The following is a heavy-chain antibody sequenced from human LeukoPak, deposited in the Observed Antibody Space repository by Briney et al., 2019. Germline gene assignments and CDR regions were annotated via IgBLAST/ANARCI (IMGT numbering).Heavy chain of an antibody. D-gene: IGHD3-16*01. Sequence: GGSLRLSCAASGFTVSSNEMSWVRQAPGKGLEWVSSISGGSTYYADSRKGRFTTSRDNSKNTLHLQMNSLRAEDTAVYYCAKWGPGYYYYIDVWGKGTTVTVSS. CDR2: ISGGST. J-gene: IGHJ6*03. CDR3: AKWGPGYYYYIDV. V-gene: IGHV3-38-3*01. CDR1: GFTVSSNE.